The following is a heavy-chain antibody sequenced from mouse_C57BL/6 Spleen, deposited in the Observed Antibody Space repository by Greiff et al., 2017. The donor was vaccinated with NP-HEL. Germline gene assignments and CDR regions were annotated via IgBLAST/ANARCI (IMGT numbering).Heavy chain of an antibody. V-gene: IGHV5-9-1*02. J-gene: IGHJ2*01. Sequence: EVQGVESGEGLVKPGGSLKLSCAASGFTFSSYAMSWVRQTPEKRLEWVAYISSGGDYIYYADTVKGRFTISRDNARNTLYLQMSSLKSEDTAMYYCTRDRYDYDAYYFDYWGQGTTLTVSS. CDR2: ISSGGDYI. CDR1: GFTFSSYA. CDR3: TRDRYDYDAYYFDY. D-gene: IGHD2-4*01.